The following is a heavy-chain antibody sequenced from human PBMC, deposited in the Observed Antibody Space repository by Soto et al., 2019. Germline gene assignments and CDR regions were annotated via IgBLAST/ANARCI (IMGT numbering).Heavy chain of an antibody. V-gene: IGHV1-18*04. Sequence: QVQLVQSGAEVKKPGASVKVSCKASGYTFTSYGISWVRQAPGQGLEWMGWISAYNGNTNYAQKLQGRVTMTTDPSTSTANMELRSLGSDDTAGYYCARDPPYYDILTGYQDFDYWGQGTLVTVSS. CDR3: ARDPPYYDILTGYQDFDY. J-gene: IGHJ4*02. CDR1: GYTFTSYG. CDR2: ISAYNGNT. D-gene: IGHD3-9*01.